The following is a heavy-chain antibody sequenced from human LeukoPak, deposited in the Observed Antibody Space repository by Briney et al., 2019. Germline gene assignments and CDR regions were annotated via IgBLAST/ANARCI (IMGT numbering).Heavy chain of an antibody. D-gene: IGHD6-13*01. CDR3: ARLGNSSPYFDY. V-gene: IGHV4-38-2*02. CDR2: IYYSGST. J-gene: IGHJ4*02. Sequence: SETLSLTCTVSGYSISSGYYWGWIRQPPGKGLEWIGSIYYSGSTYYNPSLKSRVTISVDTSKNQFSLKLSSVTAADTAVYYCARLGNSSPYFDYWGQGTLVTVSS. CDR1: GYSISSGYY.